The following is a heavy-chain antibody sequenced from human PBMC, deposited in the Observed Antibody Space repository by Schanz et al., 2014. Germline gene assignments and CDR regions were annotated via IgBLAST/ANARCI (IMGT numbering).Heavy chain of an antibody. Sequence: QVQLVQSGAEVKKPGASVKVSCKASGYTLTAYYMHWVRQAPGRGLEWMGRINPDSGGTDYAQKFQGRVAMTRDTSSSAAYMELSGLRSDDTAVYYCARDGGAFWGQGTLVTVSS. V-gene: IGHV1-2*06. CDR1: GYTLTAYY. CDR3: ARDGGAF. CDR2: INPDSGGT. J-gene: IGHJ4*02. D-gene: IGHD3-16*01.